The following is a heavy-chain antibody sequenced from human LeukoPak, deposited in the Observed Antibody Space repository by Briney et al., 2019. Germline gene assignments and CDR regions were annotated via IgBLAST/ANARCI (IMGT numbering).Heavy chain of an antibody. CDR2: ISAYNGNT. CDR1: GYTFTSYG. J-gene: IGHJ4*02. D-gene: IGHD6-13*01. Sequence: ASVKVSCKASGYTFTSYGISWVRQAPGQGLEWMGWISAYNGNTNYAQKLQGRVTMTTDTSTSTAYMELSRLRSDDTAVYYCASPAAGTFYYFDYWGQGTLVTVSS. CDR3: ASPAAGTFYYFDY. V-gene: IGHV1-18*01.